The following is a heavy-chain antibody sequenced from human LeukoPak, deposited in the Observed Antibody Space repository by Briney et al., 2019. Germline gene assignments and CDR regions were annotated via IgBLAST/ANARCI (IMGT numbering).Heavy chain of an antibody. D-gene: IGHD6-19*01. CDR3: ARVIYSGWEGELSD. CDR1: GFTFSTYG. J-gene: IGHJ4*02. CDR2: ISHDGGNP. Sequence: GRSLRLSCAASGFTFSTYGMHWVRQAPGKGLEWVAVISHDGGNPYYADSVKGRFTISRDNSKNTLYLQMNSLRAEDTAVYYCARVIYSGWEGELSDWGQGTLVTVSS. V-gene: IGHV3-30*03.